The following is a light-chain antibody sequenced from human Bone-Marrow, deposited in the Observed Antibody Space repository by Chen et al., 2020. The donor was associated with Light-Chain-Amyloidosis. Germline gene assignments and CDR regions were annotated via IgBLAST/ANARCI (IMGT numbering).Light chain of an antibody. CDR3: QVWDRSSDRPV. CDR2: DDS. J-gene: IGLJ3*02. Sequence: SYVLTRPSSVSVAPGQTATNACGGNNIGSTSVHWYQQTPGQAPLLVVYDDSDRPSGIPERLSGSNSGNTATLTISRVEAGDEADYYCQVWDRSSDRPVFGGGTKLTVL. V-gene: IGLV3-21*02. CDR1: NIGSTS.